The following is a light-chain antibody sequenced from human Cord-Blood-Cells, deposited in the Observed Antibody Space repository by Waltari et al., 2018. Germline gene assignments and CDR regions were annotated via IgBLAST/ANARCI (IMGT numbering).Light chain of an antibody. Sequence: QSALTQPASVSGSPGHSITLSCTGTRSDVGGYHYVSWYQQHPGKAPKLMIYDVSNRPSGVSNRFSGSKSGNTTSLTISGLQAEDEADYYCSSYTSSSTVVFGGGTKLTVL. CDR3: SSYTSSSTVV. J-gene: IGLJ2*01. V-gene: IGLV2-14*01. CDR1: RSDVGGYHY. CDR2: DVS.